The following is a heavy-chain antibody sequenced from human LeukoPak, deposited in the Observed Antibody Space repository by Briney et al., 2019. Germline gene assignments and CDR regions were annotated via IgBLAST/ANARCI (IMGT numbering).Heavy chain of an antibody. CDR3: VRSDDWWSGYYGY. CDR1: GGSISSYC. J-gene: IGHJ4*02. V-gene: IGHV4-59*01. D-gene: IGHD3-3*01. CDR2: IFYSGST. Sequence: PSETLSLTCTVSGGSISSYCWSWIRQPPGKGLEWIGYIFYSGSTNYNPSLKSRVTISVDTSKNQFSLKLSSVTAADTAVYYCVRSDDWWSGYYGYWGQGTLVSVSS.